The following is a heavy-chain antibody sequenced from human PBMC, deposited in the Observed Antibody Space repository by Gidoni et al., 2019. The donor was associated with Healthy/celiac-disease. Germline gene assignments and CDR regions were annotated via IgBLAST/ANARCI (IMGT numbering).Heavy chain of an antibody. CDR1: GGSFSGYY. V-gene: IGHV4-34*01. D-gene: IGHD7-27*01. Sequence: QVQLQQWGAGLLKPSETLSLTCAVYGGSFSGYYWSWIRQPPGKGLEWIGEINHSGSTSYNPSLKSRVTISVDTSKNQFSLKLSSVTAADTAVYYCARRPPSNWGSEGGDYWGQGTLVTVSS. CDR2: INHSGST. CDR3: ARRPPSNWGSEGGDY. J-gene: IGHJ4*02.